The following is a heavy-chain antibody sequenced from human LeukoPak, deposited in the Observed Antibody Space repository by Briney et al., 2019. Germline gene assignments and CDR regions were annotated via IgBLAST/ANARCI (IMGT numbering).Heavy chain of an antibody. J-gene: IGHJ5*02. Sequence: GGSLRLSCAASGFTFDDYAMHWVRQAPGKGLEWVSGISWDSGSIGYADSVKGRFTISRDNAKNSLYLQMNNLRAEDTALYYCAKDISSSWYGGWFDPWGQGTLVTVSS. CDR1: GFTFDDYA. CDR3: AKDISSSWYGGWFDP. V-gene: IGHV3-9*01. D-gene: IGHD6-13*01. CDR2: ISWDSGSI.